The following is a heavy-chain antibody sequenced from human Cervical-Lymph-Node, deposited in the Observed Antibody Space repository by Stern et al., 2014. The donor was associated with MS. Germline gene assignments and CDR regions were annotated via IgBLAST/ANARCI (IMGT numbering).Heavy chain of an antibody. CDR1: GGSMRSGDYY. J-gene: IGHJ6*02. Sequence: QVQLQESGPGLVKPSQTLSLTCIVSGGSMRSGDYYWSWIRRPPGKGLEWIGYISYSGSTYYNPSLRSRVSMSVDPSKNQFSLKLSSVTAADTAVYYCARGTYTIFGVVTYSGMDVWGQGTTVTVSS. CDR2: ISYSGST. D-gene: IGHD3-3*01. CDR3: ARGTYTIFGVVTYSGMDV. V-gene: IGHV4-30-4*01.